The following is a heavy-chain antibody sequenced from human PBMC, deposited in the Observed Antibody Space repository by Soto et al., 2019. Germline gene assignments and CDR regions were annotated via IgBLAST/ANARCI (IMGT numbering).Heavy chain of an antibody. J-gene: IGHJ4*02. V-gene: IGHV3-7*01. CDR2: IKQDGSEK. Sequence: EVQLVESGGGLVQPGGSLRLSCAASGFTFSSYWMSWVRQAPGKGLEWVANIKQDGSEKYYVDSVKGRFTISRDNAKNSLYLQMNSLRAEDTAVYYCARDRGRDDYGDYGDGYCDYWGQGTLVTVSS. D-gene: IGHD4-17*01. CDR1: GFTFSSYW. CDR3: ARDRGRDDYGDYGDGYCDY.